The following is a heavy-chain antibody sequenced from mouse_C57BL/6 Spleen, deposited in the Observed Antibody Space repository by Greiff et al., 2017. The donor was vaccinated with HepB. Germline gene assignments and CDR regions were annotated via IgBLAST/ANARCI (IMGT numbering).Heavy chain of an antibody. D-gene: IGHD4-1*02. CDR3: ARPPTGTNWYFDV. CDR1: GYTFTSYG. Sequence: VQLVESGAELARPGASVKLSCKASGYTFTSYGISWVKQRTGQGLEWIGEIYPRSGNTYYNEKFKGKATLTADKSSSTAYMELRSLTSEDSAVYFCARPPTGTNWYFDVWGTGTTVTVSS. CDR2: IYPRSGNT. V-gene: IGHV1-81*01. J-gene: IGHJ1*03.